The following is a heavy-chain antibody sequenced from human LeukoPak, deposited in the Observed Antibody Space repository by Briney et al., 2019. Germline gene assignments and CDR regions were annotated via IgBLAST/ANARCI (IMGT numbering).Heavy chain of an antibody. Sequence: GGSLRLSCAASGFTFSSYGMHWVRQAPGKGLEWVAVIWYDGSNKYYADSVKGRSTISRDNSKNTLYLQMNSLRAEDTAVYYCARALSPRVRGYYYYGMDVWGQGTTVTVSS. V-gene: IGHV3-33*01. J-gene: IGHJ6*02. CDR2: IWYDGSNK. CDR1: GFTFSSYG. CDR3: ARALSPRVRGYYYYGMDV. D-gene: IGHD3-10*01.